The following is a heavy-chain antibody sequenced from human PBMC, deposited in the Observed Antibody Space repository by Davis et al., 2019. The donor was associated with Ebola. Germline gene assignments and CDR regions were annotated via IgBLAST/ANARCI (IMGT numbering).Heavy chain of an antibody. CDR3: AREKLGTVDY. D-gene: IGHD7-27*01. CDR2: INPHNGNT. V-gene: IGHV1-18*01. Sequence: ASVKVSCKASGGTFSSYAISWVRQAPGQGLEWMGWINPHNGNTNYAQNVQGRVIMTSDISTSTAYMELRSLRSDDTAVYYCAREKLGTVDYWGQGTLVTVSS. J-gene: IGHJ4*02. CDR1: GGTFSSYA.